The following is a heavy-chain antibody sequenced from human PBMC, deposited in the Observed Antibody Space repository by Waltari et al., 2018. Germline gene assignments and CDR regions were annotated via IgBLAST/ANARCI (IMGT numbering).Heavy chain of an antibody. V-gene: IGHV1-2*02. CDR1: GYAFTSYY. CDR3: ARSYQSGSYSDY. Sequence: QVQLVQSGAEVTKPGASVTVSCKTSGYAFTSYYMHWVRQAPGQGLEWMGWIHPNSGGTNYAQKYQGRITMTRDTSISTVYMELSRLISNDTAVYYCARSYQSGSYSDYWGQGTPVTVSA. CDR2: IHPNSGGT. J-gene: IGHJ4*02. D-gene: IGHD1-26*01.